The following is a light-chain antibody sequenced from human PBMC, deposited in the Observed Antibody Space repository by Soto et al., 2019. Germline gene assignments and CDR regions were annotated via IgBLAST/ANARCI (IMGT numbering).Light chain of an antibody. CDR2: GAS. V-gene: IGKV3-11*01. Sequence: EIVLTQFPATLSLSPGDRAALSCKASQSFHNFLAFYQQRPGQAPRLLIYGASNRAAGIPDRFSGSGSGTDFTLTINSLEPEDFAVYYCQQRSNWPPITFGQGTRLEIK. CDR3: QQRSNWPPIT. CDR1: QSFHNF. J-gene: IGKJ5*01.